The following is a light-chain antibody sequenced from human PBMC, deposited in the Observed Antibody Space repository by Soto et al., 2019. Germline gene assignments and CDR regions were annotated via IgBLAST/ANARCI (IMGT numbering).Light chain of an antibody. Sequence: EIVLTQSPGSVSLSPGERATLSCRASETVKKNSLAWYQQKPGQAPRLLIYGASRRATGIPDSFSGSGSATDFILTISRLEPDNSAVYYCQQYAISPLTFGGGTKVEI. CDR1: ETVKKNS. V-gene: IGKV3-20*01. CDR2: GAS. CDR3: QQYAISPLT. J-gene: IGKJ4*01.